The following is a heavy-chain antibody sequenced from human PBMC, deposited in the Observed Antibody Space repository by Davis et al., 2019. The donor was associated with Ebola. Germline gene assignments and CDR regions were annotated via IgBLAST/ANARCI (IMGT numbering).Heavy chain of an antibody. Sequence: PGGSLRLSCAASGFTFSSYGMHWVRQAPGKGLEWVAVISYDGSNKYYADSVKGRFTISRDNSKNTLYLQMNSLRAEDTAVYYCAKDADYGGNSGDYWGQGTLVTVSS. CDR2: ISYDGSNK. J-gene: IGHJ4*02. CDR1: GFTFSSYG. V-gene: IGHV3-30*18. CDR3: AKDADYGGNSGDY. D-gene: IGHD4-23*01.